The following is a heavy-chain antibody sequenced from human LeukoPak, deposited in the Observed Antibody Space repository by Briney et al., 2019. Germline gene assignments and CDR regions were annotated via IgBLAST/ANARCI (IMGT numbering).Heavy chain of an antibody. CDR3: ARGSGYFDY. V-gene: IGHV4-30-4*08. J-gene: IGHJ4*01. CDR2: IYHSGST. CDR1: GGSIKSGDSY. D-gene: IGHD2-15*01. Sequence: SETLSLTCSVSGGSIKSGDSYWSWIRQPPGKGLEWIGYIYHSGSTYYNPSLKSRVTISVDTSKNQFSLRLSSVTAADTARYYCARGSGYFDYWGHGRLVTVSS.